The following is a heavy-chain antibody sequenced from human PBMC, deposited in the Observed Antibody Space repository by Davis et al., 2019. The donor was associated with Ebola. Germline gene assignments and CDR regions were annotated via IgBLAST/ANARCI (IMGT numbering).Heavy chain of an antibody. CDR2: INPSGGST. CDR3: ARGHRRSSWYDGYFDL. D-gene: IGHD6-13*01. J-gene: IGHJ2*01. CDR1: GYTFTSYY. Sequence: AASVKVSCKASGYTFTSYYMHWVRQAPGQGLEWMGIINPSGGSTDYARKFQGRVTMTRDTFTSTVYMQLSSLRSEDTAVYYCARGHRRSSWYDGYFDLWGRGTLVTVSS. V-gene: IGHV1-46*01.